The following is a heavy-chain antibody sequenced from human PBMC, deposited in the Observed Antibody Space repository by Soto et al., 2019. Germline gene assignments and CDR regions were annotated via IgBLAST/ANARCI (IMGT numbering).Heavy chain of an antibody. CDR2: ISGSGGST. V-gene: IGHV3-23*01. CDR3: AKYLIVVGVAATYGIDV. D-gene: IGHD2-15*01. CDR1: GFTFSSYA. Sequence: EVQLLESGGGLVQPGGSLRLSCAASGFTFSSYAMSWVRQAPGKGLEWVSAISGSGGSTYYADSVKGRFTISRDNPKNTLYLQMNSLRAEETAVYYCAKYLIVVGVAATYGIDVCGLVTTLTESS. J-gene: IGHJ6*01.